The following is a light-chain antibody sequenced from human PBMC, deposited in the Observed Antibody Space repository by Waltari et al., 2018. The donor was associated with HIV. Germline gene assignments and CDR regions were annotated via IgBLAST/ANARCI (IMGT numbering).Light chain of an antibody. CDR3: QQYGDSPVT. CDR2: GPS. V-gene: IGKV3-20*01. Sequence: EIVLTQSPDTLSLSPGERATLSCRASQTVSSNFLAWYQQKPGQAPRLLVYGPSRRATGIPDRFSGSGSGTDFTLTISRLEPEDFAMYYCQQYGDSPVTFGQGTRLDIK. J-gene: IGKJ5*01. CDR1: QTVSSNF.